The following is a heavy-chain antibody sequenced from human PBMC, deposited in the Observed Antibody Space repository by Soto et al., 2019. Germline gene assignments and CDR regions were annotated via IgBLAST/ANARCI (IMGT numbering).Heavy chain of an antibody. CDR2: IFAGGGST. CDR3: AKDLIRGDGYIDFDY. V-gene: IGHV3-23*01. D-gene: IGHD3-10*01. Sequence: GGSLRLSCAPSGFTFSNYAMFWVRQAPGKRLEWVSTIFAGGGSTYYADSVKGRFTISRDNSKNTLFLQMNSLRAEDTAVYFCAKDLIRGDGYIDFDYWGQGTLVTVSS. CDR1: GFTFSNYA. J-gene: IGHJ4*02.